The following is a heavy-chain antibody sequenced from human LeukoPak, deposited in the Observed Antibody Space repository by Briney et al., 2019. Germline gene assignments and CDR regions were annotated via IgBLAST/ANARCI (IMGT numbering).Heavy chain of an antibody. Sequence: GGSLRLSCAASGFTISDYYMSWIRQAPGKGLEWVSYISSSGSTIYYADSVKGRFTISRDNAKNSLYLQMNSLRAEDTAVYYCARDQGLGELTYYYGMDVWGQGTTVTVSS. V-gene: IGHV3-11*01. D-gene: IGHD3-10*01. CDR3: ARDQGLGELTYYYGMDV. J-gene: IGHJ6*02. CDR1: GFTISDYY. CDR2: ISSSGSTI.